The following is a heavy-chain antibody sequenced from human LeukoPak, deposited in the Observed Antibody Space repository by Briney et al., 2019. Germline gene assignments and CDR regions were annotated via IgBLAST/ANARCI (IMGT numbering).Heavy chain of an antibody. CDR3: ARDCITTNCFRY. Sequence: SETLSLTCTVSGDSISRYSWSWIRQPAGKGLEWIGRISASGSTSCKSSLKSRVTISVNTSKNQFSLKVNSVTAADTAVYYCARDCITTNCFRYWGQGTLVTVPS. CDR2: ISASGST. D-gene: IGHD3-10*01. CDR1: GDSISRYS. J-gene: IGHJ4*01. V-gene: IGHV4-4*07.